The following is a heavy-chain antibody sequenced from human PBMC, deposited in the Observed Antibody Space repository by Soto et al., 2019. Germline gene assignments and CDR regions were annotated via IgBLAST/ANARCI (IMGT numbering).Heavy chain of an antibody. CDR1: GFTVSSYA. CDR2: FTGSDSST. Sequence: EVQLLESGGGLVQPGGSLRLSCAASGFTVSSYAMRWVRQAPGKGLEWVSTFTGSDSSTYYADSVKGRFTISRDNSKNTLYLQMNSLTAEDAAVYYCEKAVAEVHYCYGMDVWGQGTTVTVSS. CDR3: EKAVAEVHYCYGMDV. D-gene: IGHD6-19*01. V-gene: IGHV3-23*01. J-gene: IGHJ6*02.